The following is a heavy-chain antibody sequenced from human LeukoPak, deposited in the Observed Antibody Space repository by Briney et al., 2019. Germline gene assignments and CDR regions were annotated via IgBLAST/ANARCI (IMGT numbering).Heavy chain of an antibody. CDR1: GGSFSGYY. Sequence: SETLSLTCAVYGGSFSGYYWSWIRQPPGKGLEWIGEIYHSGSTNYNPSLKSRVTISVDTSKNQFSLRLTSVTAADAAVYYCASKYNFGENWGQGTLVTVSS. CDR2: IYHSGST. D-gene: IGHD1-1*01. V-gene: IGHV4-34*01. J-gene: IGHJ4*02. CDR3: ASKYNFGEN.